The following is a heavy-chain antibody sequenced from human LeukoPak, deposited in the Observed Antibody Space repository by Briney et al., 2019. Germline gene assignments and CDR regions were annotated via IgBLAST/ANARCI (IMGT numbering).Heavy chain of an antibody. V-gene: IGHV5-10-1*01. Sequence: GESLKISCKGSGYSFTSYWITWVRQMPGKGLEWMGRIDPSDSYTNYSPSFQGHVTISADKSISTAYLQRSGLKASDTAMYYCARRDGFGAIDFAFDIWGQGTMVTVSS. D-gene: IGHD3-10*01. CDR1: GYSFTSYW. CDR2: IDPSDSYT. CDR3: ARRDGFGAIDFAFDI. J-gene: IGHJ3*02.